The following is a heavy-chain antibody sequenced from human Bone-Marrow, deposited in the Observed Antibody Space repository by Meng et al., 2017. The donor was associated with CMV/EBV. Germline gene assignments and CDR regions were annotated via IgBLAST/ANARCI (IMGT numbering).Heavy chain of an antibody. V-gene: IGHV4-59*01. CDR1: GFTFSSYE. J-gene: IGHJ4*02. CDR2: IYYSGST. CDR3: SRVADEYYDSSGYCNLRRVYYFDY. Sequence: GSLRLSCAASGFTFSSYEMHWVRQAPGKGLEWIGYIYYSGSTNSNPSLKSRVTISVDTSKNQFSLKLSSVTAADTAVYYCSRVADEYYDSSGYCNLRRVYYFDYWGQGTLVTVSS. D-gene: IGHD3-22*01.